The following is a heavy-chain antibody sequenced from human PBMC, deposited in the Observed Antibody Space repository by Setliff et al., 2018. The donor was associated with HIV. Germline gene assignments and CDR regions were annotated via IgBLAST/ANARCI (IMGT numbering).Heavy chain of an antibody. V-gene: IGHV1-18*01. J-gene: IGHJ4*02. Sequence: GASVKVSCKASGYSFITYGITWVRQAPGRGLEWMGWISAYNGNTDYAQKLQGRVTLTTDTSTSTAYMELRSLRSDGTAVYYCARDPPSSGWYRADYWGQGTLVTVSS. D-gene: IGHD6-19*01. CDR2: ISAYNGNT. CDR1: GYSFITYG. CDR3: ARDPPSSGWYRADY.